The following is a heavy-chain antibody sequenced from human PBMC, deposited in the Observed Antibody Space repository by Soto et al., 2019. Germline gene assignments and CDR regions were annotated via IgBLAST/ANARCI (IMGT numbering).Heavy chain of an antibody. CDR1: VVSISDYY. D-gene: IGHD4-17*01. J-gene: IGHJ5*02. CDR2: IHYTGTT. V-gene: IGHV4-59*12. Sequence: SETLSLTCTVSVVSISDYYWNWIRQPPGKGLEWIGNIHYTGTTKYNPSFESRVIISVDTSKNHFSLRLSSVTAADTAVYYCARRLPGDYGNWFDPWGQGILVTVSS. CDR3: ARRLPGDYGNWFDP.